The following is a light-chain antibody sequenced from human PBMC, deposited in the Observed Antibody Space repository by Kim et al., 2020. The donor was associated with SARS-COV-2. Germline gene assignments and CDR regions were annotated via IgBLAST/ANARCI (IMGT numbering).Light chain of an antibody. J-gene: IGKJ4*01. Sequence: ETVLTQSPGTLSLSPGERATLSCRANQSVSNYLAWYQQKPGQAPRLLIYDASNRATGIPARFSGSGSGTDFTLTISSLEPEDFAVYYCQQRINWPLTFGGGTKVDIK. CDR1: QSVSNY. CDR3: QQRINWPLT. V-gene: IGKV3-11*01. CDR2: DAS.